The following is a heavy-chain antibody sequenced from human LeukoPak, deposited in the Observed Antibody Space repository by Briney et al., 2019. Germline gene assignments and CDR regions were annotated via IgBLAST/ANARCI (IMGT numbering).Heavy chain of an antibody. V-gene: IGHV3-30*18. CDR2: ISYDGSNK. CDR1: GFTFSSYG. D-gene: IGHD3-3*01. CDR3: ANDLWSGYYYSDY. J-gene: IGHJ4*02. Sequence: PGGSLRLSCAASGFTFSSYGMHWVRQAPGKGLEWVAVISYDGSNKYYADSVKGRFTISRDNSKNTLYLQMNSLRAEDTAVYYCANDLWSGYYYSDYWGQGTLVTVPS.